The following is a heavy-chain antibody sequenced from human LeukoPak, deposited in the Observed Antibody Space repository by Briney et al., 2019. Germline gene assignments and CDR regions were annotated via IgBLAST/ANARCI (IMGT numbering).Heavy chain of an antibody. V-gene: IGHV1-3*01. J-gene: IGHJ5*02. CDR2: INAGNGNT. Sequence: ASVKVSCKASGYTFTSYAMHWVRQAPGQRLEWMGWINAGNGNTKYSQKFQGRVTITRDTSASTAYMELSSLRSEDTAVYYCARSTMVRGVVMRPAFDPWGQGTLVTVSS. D-gene: IGHD3-10*01. CDR1: GYTFTSYA. CDR3: ARSTMVRGVVMRPAFDP.